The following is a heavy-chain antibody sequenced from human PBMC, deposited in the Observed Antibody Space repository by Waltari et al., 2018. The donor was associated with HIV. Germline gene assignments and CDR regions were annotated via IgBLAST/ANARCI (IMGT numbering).Heavy chain of an antibody. CDR1: GFTFSTYE. CDR2: ISSRGNTI. Sequence: EVQLVESGGGLVQPGGSLRLSCAASGFTFSTYEMNWVRQAPGKGLEWVSYISSRGNTIHYADSVKGRFTISRDNAKNSLYLQMNSRRAEDTAVYYCARDLGGSGWYDYYYGMDVWGQGTTVTVSS. CDR3: ARDLGGSGWYDYYYGMDV. D-gene: IGHD6-19*01. J-gene: IGHJ6*02. V-gene: IGHV3-48*03.